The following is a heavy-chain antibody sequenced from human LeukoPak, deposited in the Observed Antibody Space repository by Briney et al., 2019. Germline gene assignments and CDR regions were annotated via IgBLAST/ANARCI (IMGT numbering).Heavy chain of an antibody. CDR1: GYSISSGYY. CDR2: LYHSGST. J-gene: IGHJ5*02. CDR3: ARGFASRRTTVVTHNWFDP. D-gene: IGHD4-23*01. Sequence: SETLSLTCTVSGYSISSGYYWGWIRQPPGKGLEWIGSLYHSGSTYYNPSLRSRVTISVDTSKNQFSLKLSSVTAADTAVYYCARGFASRRTTVVTHNWFDPWGQGTLVTVSS. V-gene: IGHV4-38-2*02.